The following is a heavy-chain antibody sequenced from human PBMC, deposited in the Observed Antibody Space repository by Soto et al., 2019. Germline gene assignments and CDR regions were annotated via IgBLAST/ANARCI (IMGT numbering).Heavy chain of an antibody. CDR1: EFTVSRYA. V-gene: IGHV3-23*01. CDR3: ARGRWDRSGWYFDS. D-gene: IGHD6-19*01. CDR2: ISSIDGDT. J-gene: IGHJ4*01. Sequence: DVQVLESGGGLVQPGGSLRLSCAASEFTVSRYAMTWVRQAPGKGLEWVSLISSIDGDTYYADSVKGRFTISRDNSKNTLFLQMNNLRAEDTAQYYCARGRWDRSGWYFDSWGQGTLVTVSS.